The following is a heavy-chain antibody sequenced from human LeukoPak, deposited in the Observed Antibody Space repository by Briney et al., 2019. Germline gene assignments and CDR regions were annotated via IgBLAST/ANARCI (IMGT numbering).Heavy chain of an antibody. D-gene: IGHD6-13*01. Sequence: PSQTLSLTCTAAGASMSNYYWTWIRQPPRHGLEWIGFTYNSGRTNNNPSLKSRVTISADPSKNQRSLMLDSVTAADTANYYCARRRRIGAAGGDGMDGWGQGTTVTVSS. CDR2: TYNSGRT. J-gene: IGHJ6*02. V-gene: IGHV4-4*09. CDR3: ARRRRIGAAGGDGMDG. CDR1: GASMSNYY.